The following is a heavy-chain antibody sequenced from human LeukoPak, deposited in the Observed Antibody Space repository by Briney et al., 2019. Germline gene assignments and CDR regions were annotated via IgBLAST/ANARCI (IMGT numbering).Heavy chain of an antibody. CDR2: IYYSGST. J-gene: IGHJ5*02. CDR1: GGSISSSTYY. Sequence: SETLSLTCSVSGGSISSSTYYWGWIRQPPGKGLEWIGYIYYSGSTNYNPSLKSRVTISVDTSKNQFSLKLSSVTAADTAVYYCARDNGYYDILTGYRRLGWFDPWGQGTLVTVSS. CDR3: ARDNGYYDILTGYRRLGWFDP. V-gene: IGHV4-61*01. D-gene: IGHD3-9*01.